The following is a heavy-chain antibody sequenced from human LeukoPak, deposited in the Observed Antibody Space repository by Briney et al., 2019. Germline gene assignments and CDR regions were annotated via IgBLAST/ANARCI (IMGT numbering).Heavy chain of an antibody. V-gene: IGHV1-69*13. CDR3: ARGTRCSSTSCYAGDDY. Sequence: SVKVSCKASGGTFSSYAISWVRQAPGEGLEWMGGIIPIFGTANYAQKFQGRVTITADESTSTAYMELSSLRSEDTAVYYCARGTRCSSTSCYAGDDYWGQGTLVTVSS. D-gene: IGHD2-2*01. CDR1: GGTFSSYA. CDR2: IIPIFGTA. J-gene: IGHJ4*02.